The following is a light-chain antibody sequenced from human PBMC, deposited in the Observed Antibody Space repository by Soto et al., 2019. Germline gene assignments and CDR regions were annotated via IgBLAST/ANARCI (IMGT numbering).Light chain of an antibody. CDR1: QSISTY. Sequence: DIQMTQSPYSLSASVGDTVTITCRASQSISTYLNWYQQKSGKAPELLIYAASSLQSGVPLRITGSGSGTDVTLTIISLQPADFATYYCQQSYSTPLTFGGGTKVEI. J-gene: IGKJ4*01. V-gene: IGKV1-39*01. CDR2: AAS. CDR3: QQSYSTPLT.